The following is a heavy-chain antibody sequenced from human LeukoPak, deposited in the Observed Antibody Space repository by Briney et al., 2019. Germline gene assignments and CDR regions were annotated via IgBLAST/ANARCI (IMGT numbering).Heavy chain of an antibody. Sequence: SETLSLSCTVSGGSISSYYWSWIRQPPGKGLEWIGYIYYSGSTNYNPSLKSRVTISVDTSKNQFSLKLSSVTAADTAVYYCARNSGEMATINDAFDIWGQGTMVTVSS. CDR1: GGSISSYY. CDR2: IYYSGST. V-gene: IGHV4-59*01. CDR3: ARNSGEMATINDAFDI. J-gene: IGHJ3*02. D-gene: IGHD5-24*01.